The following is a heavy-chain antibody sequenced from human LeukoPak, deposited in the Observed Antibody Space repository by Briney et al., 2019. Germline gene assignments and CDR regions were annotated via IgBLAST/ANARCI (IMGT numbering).Heavy chain of an antibody. Sequence: ASVKVSCKASGGTFSSYAISWVRQAPGQGLEWMGGIIPIFGTANYAQKFQGRVTITADESTSTAYMELSSLRSEDTAVYYCARAGLTTVVSFYYYYGMDVWGQGTTVTVSS. CDR1: GGTFSSYA. V-gene: IGHV1-69*13. CDR2: IIPIFGTA. CDR3: ARAGLTTVVSFYYYYGMDV. D-gene: IGHD4-23*01. J-gene: IGHJ6*02.